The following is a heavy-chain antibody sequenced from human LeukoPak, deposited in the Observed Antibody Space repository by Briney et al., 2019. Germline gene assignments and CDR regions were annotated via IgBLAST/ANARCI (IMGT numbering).Heavy chain of an antibody. CDR2: IYHSGGT. D-gene: IGHD3-16*02. V-gene: IGHV4-30-2*06. CDR3: ARAQGEYDYVWGSYRHYFDY. Sequence: SQTLSLTCAVSGGSIRSGDYSWSWIRQSPGKGLEWIGYIYHSGGTYYNPSLKSRVTISVDRSKNQFSLKLSSVTAADTAVYYCARAQGEYDYVWGSYRHYFDYWGQGTLVTVSS. J-gene: IGHJ4*02. CDR1: GGSIRSGDYS.